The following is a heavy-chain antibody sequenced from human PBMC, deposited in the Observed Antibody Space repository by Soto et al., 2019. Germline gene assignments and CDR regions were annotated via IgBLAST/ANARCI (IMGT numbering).Heavy chain of an antibody. V-gene: IGHV3-23*01. J-gene: IGHJ6*02. CDR3: ARDLDDSSGHPYYYYGMDV. D-gene: IGHD3-22*01. CDR1: GFTFSSYA. Sequence: HPGGSLRLSCAASGFTFSSYAMSWVRLAPGKGLEWVSAISGSGDSTYYADSVKGRFTISRDNSKNTLYLQMNSLRAEDTAVYYCARDLDDSSGHPYYYYGMDVWGQGTTVTVSS. CDR2: ISGSGDST.